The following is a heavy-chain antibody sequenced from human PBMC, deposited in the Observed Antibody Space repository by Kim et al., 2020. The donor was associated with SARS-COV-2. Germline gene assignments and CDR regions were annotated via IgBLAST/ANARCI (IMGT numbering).Heavy chain of an antibody. V-gene: IGHV1-46*01. Sequence: ASVKVSCKASGYTFSNHYMHWVRQAPGQGLEWVGVINPSGDWVKYAQKFQDRVTMTRDTSTSTVYMELSSLGSEDMAVYYCAREEAPAEKNFHYWGQGTLVTVSS. CDR2: INPSGDWV. J-gene: IGHJ4*02. CDR1: GYTFSNHY. CDR3: AREEAPAEKNFHY.